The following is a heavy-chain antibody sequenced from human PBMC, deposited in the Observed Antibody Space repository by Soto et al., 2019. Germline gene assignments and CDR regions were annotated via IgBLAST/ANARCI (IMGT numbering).Heavy chain of an antibody. Sequence: EMQLVESGGGLLQPGGSLRLSCAGSGFTFSTYWLSWVRQAPGKGLEWVASIKDDGSEQYYVDSVKGRFTFSRDNAKNSLYLQMNSLRAEDTAVYYCARLRPTSYFGYWGQGALVTVSS. CDR2: IKDDGSEQ. CDR3: ARLRPTSYFGY. CDR1: GFTFSTYW. J-gene: IGHJ4*02. D-gene: IGHD3-10*01. V-gene: IGHV3-7*01.